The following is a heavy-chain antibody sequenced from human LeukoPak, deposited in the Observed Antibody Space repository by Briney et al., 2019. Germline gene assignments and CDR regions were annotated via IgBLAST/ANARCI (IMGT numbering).Heavy chain of an antibody. Sequence: ASVKVSCKASGYTFTSSGISWVRQAPGQGLEWMGWISVYNGNTNYAQKLQGRVTMTTDTSTSTAYMELRSLRSDDTAVYYCVRETGYCSSTSYCPFDYWGQGTLVTVSS. V-gene: IGHV1-18*01. D-gene: IGHD2-2*03. CDR1: GYTFTSSG. J-gene: IGHJ4*02. CDR3: VRETGYCSSTSYCPFDY. CDR2: ISVYNGNT.